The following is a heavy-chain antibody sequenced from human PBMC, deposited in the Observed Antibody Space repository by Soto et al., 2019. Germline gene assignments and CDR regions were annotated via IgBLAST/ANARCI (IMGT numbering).Heavy chain of an antibody. D-gene: IGHD3-16*01. V-gene: IGHV1-18*01. CDR1: GYTFTNFG. J-gene: IGHJ4*02. Sequence: QVQLAQSGAEVKKPGASVKVSCKASGYTFTNFGISWVRQAPGQGLEWMGWISAYNGNTNYAQNFQGRVTMTTDTSAITAYMVLRSLRSDDTAVYYCAGGGTPLGYWGQGTLVTVSS. CDR3: AGGGTPLGY. CDR2: ISAYNGNT.